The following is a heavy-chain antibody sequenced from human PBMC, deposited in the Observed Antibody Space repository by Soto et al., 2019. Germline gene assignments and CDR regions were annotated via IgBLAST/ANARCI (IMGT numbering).Heavy chain of an antibody. CDR2: IYYSGST. J-gene: IGHJ6*02. CDR1: GGSLSSGYYY. Sequence: PSETLSLTCTVSGGSLSSGYYYWSWIRQPPGKGLEWIGYIYYSGSTYYNPSLKSRVTISVDTSKNQFSLKLSSVTAADTAVYYCARDVGHYGSGSYYYYYGMDVWGQGTTVTVSS. D-gene: IGHD3-10*01. CDR3: ARDVGHYGSGSYYYYYGMDV. V-gene: IGHV4-30-4*01.